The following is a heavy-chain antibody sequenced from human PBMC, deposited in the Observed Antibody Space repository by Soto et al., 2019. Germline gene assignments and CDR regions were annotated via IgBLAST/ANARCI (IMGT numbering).Heavy chain of an antibody. CDR1: GFTFSSYG. Sequence: QVQLVESGGGVVQPGRSLRLSCAASGFTFSSYGMHWVRQAPGKGLEWVAVISYDGSDKYYADSVKGRFTISRDNSKNTLNLQMNGLRADDTAVYYCAKALGELSPESYDYWGQGTLITVSS. CDR3: AKALGELSPESYDY. D-gene: IGHD3-16*02. J-gene: IGHJ4*02. V-gene: IGHV3-30*18. CDR2: ISYDGSDK.